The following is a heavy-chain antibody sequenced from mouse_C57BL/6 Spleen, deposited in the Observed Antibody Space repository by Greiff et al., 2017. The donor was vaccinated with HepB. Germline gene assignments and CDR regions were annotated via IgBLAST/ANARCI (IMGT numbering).Heavy chain of an antibody. D-gene: IGHD1-1*01. V-gene: IGHV2-5*01. CDR1: GFSLTSYG. Sequence: VKLMESGPGLVQPSQSLSITCTVSGFSLTSYGVHWVRQSPGKGLEWLGVIWRGGSTDYNAAFMSRLSITKDNSKSQVFFKMNSLQADDTAIYYCAKTSFITTVVATPYYAMDYWGQGTSVTVSS. CDR3: AKTSFITTVVATPYYAMDY. CDR2: IWRGGST. J-gene: IGHJ4*01.